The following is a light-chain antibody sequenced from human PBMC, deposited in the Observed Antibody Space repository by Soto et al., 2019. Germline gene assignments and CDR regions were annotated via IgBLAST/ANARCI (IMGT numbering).Light chain of an antibody. Sequence: DIVLTQSPDSLSLSPGETVTLSCRASQDVAGVYLTWYHQKLGRAPRLLIYGATNRATGIPDRFSASGSGTDFSLTITRLEPDDSAVYYCHQFATWTLGQGTKVQIK. J-gene: IGKJ1*01. V-gene: IGKV3-20*01. CDR3: HQFATWT. CDR2: GAT. CDR1: QDVAGVY.